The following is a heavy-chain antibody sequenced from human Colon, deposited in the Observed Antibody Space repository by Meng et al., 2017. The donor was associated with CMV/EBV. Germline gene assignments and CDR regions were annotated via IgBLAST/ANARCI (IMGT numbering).Heavy chain of an antibody. J-gene: IGHJ6*02. V-gene: IGHV4-4*02. CDR1: GGSISSSDW. D-gene: IGHD3-22*01. CDR2: IHHSGST. CDR3: GKVPDRDGIDV. Sequence: SETLSLTCAVSGGSISSSDWWNWVRQAPGKGLEWIGEIHHSGSTNYNPPLKSRVTISLDKSKNQFSLRLRSVTAADTAVYYCGKVPDRDGIDVWGQGTTVTVSS.